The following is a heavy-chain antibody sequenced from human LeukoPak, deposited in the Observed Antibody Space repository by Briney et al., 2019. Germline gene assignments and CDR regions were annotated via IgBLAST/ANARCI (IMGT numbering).Heavy chain of an antibody. J-gene: IGHJ4*02. D-gene: IGHD6-19*01. CDR2: ISGSGGST. V-gene: IGHV3-23*01. CDR1: GFTFSSYA. CDR3: AKDLGSSGTASYFDY. Sequence: GGSLRLSCAASGFTFSSYAVSWVRQAPGKGLEWVSAISGSGGSTYYADSVKGRFTISRDNSKNTLYLQMNSLRAEDTAIYYCAKDLGSSGTASYFDYRGQGTLVTVSS.